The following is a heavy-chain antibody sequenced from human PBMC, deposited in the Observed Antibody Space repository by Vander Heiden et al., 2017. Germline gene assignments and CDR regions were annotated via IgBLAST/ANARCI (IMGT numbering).Heavy chain of an antibody. V-gene: IGHV3-48*01. J-gene: IGHJ4*02. CDR2: ISTSTTTI. CDR3: ARVDGRGYYLPFRY. D-gene: IGHD3-22*01. CDR1: DFTFSYYS. Sequence: EVQLVESGGGLIQPGGSLRLSCAASDFTFSYYSMHWVRQAPGKGLEWVSYISTSTTTIYYADSVKGRFTISRDDASNSLYLQMTSLRVEDTAIYYCARVDGRGYYLPFRYWGQGILVSVSS.